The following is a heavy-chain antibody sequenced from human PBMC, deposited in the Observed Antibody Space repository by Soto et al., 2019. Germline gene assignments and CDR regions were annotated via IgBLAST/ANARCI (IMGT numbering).Heavy chain of an antibody. Sequence: GGSLRLSCAASGFAVSSNYMSWVRQAPGKGLEWVSVIYSGGSTYYADSVKGRFTISRDNSKNTLYLQMNSLRAEDTAVYYCARDGDGYNYAFDIWGQGTMVTVSS. CDR1: GFAVSSNY. V-gene: IGHV3-53*01. D-gene: IGHD5-12*01. J-gene: IGHJ3*02. CDR3: ARDGDGYNYAFDI. CDR2: IYSGGST.